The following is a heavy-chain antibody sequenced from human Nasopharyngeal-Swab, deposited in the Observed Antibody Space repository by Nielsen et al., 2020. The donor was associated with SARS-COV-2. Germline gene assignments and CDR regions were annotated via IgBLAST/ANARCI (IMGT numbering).Heavy chain of an antibody. CDR3: ASTPLDSSGYYYAFHY. V-gene: IGHV3-30-3*01. J-gene: IGHJ4*02. Sequence: GGPLRPSCEASGFTFSGYTIHWVRQAPGKGLEWVAVISYDGSNKYYADSVKGRFTISRDISKNTLYLQMNSLRAEDTAVFYCASTPLDSSGYYYAFHYWGRGTLVTVST. CDR2: ISYDGSNK. CDR1: GFTFSGYT. D-gene: IGHD3-22*01.